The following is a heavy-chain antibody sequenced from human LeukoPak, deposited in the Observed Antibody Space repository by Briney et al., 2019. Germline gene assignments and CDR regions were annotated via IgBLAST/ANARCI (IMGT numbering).Heavy chain of an antibody. D-gene: IGHD3-3*01. Sequence: PGGSLRLSCAASGFTFSRYGMSCVRQAPGKGLEWVANIKQDGSEKNYVDSVKGRFTISRDNAKNSLYLQMNSLRAEDTAVYYCARDLNFWSGYWNYWGQGTLVTVSS. CDR3: ARDLNFWSGYWNY. J-gene: IGHJ4*02. CDR2: IKQDGSEK. V-gene: IGHV3-7*01. CDR1: GFTFSRYG.